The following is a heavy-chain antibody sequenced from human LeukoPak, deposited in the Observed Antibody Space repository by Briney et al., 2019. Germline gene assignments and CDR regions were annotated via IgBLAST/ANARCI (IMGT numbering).Heavy chain of an antibody. CDR1: GFTVSSNY. V-gene: IGHV3-66*01. CDR2: IYSGGST. CDR3: ASNYAVRRYYFDY. Sequence: GGSLRLSCAASGFTVSSNYMSWVRQAPGKGLEWVSVIYSGGSTYYADSVKGRFTISRDNSKNTLYLQMNSLRAEDTAVYYCASNYAVRRYYFDYWGQGTLVTVSS. J-gene: IGHJ4*02. D-gene: IGHD2-2*01.